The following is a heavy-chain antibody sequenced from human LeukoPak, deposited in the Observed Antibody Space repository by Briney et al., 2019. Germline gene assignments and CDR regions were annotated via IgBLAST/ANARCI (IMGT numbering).Heavy chain of an antibody. CDR3: ATLGEFFGSGTYFIKPFDY. CDR1: GGAISSSSYY. CDR2: VYSGGGI. D-gene: IGHD3-10*01. J-gene: IGHJ4*01. Sequence: PSETLSLTCTVSGGAISSSSYYWGWIRQPPGKGLEWIGSVYSGGGIYYNPSLNSRGTISVDTSKNQFSLKLTSVTAADTAVYYCATLGEFFGSGTYFIKPFDYWGQGILVTVSS. V-gene: IGHV4-39*01.